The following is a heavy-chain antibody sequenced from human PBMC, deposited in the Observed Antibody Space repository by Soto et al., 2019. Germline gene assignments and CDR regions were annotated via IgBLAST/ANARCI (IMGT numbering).Heavy chain of an antibody. J-gene: IGHJ5*02. Sequence: PSETLSLTSTVSGGSISSYYWSWIRQPPEEGLEWIGYIYYSGSTNYNPSLKSRVTISVDTSKNQFSLKLSSVTAADTAVYYCARDGLYCSGGRCYSKQQDRFDPSGQGTLVPVSS. CDR3: ARDGLYCSGGRCYSKQQDRFDP. CDR2: IYYSGST. CDR1: GGSISSYY. V-gene: IGHV4-59*12. D-gene: IGHD2-15*01.